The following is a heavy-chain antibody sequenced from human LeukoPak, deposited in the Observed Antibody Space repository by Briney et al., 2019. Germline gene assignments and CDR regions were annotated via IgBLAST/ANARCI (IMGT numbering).Heavy chain of an antibody. D-gene: IGHD3-22*01. CDR3: ARVSYYDSSGYYPAYYYYYMDV. CDR2: IKQDGSEK. J-gene: IGHJ6*03. V-gene: IGHV3-7*01. Sequence: GGSLRLSCAASGFTFSGYWMSWVRQAPGKGLEWVANIKQDGSEKYYVDSVKGRFTISRDNAKNSLYLQMNSLRAEDTAVYYCARVSYYDSSGYYPAYYYYYMDVWGKGTTVTVSS. CDR1: GFTFSGYW.